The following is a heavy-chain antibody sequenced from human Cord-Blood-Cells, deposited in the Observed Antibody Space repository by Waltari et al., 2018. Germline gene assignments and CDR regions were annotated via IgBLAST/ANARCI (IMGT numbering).Heavy chain of an antibody. CDR3: ARDASTGQIFDY. D-gene: IGHD3-9*01. J-gene: IGHJ4*02. Sequence: QVQLVESGGGVVQPGRSLRLSCAASGFTFSSYGMHWVRQAPGKGLEWVAVIWYDGSNKYYADSVKGRVTISRDNSKNTLYLQMNSLRAEDTAVYYCARDASTGQIFDYWGQGTLVTVSS. V-gene: IGHV3-33*01. CDR1: GFTFSSYG. CDR2: IWYDGSNK.